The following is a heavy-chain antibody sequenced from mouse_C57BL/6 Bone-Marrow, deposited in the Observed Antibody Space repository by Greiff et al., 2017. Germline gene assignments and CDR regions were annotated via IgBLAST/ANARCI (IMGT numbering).Heavy chain of an antibody. D-gene: IGHD2-12*01. CDR2: ISSGSSTI. CDR3: ARRVYDAYAVDY. CDR1: GFTFSDYG. Sequence: EVMVVESGGGLVKPGGSLKLSCAASGFTFSDYGMHWVRQAPEKGLEWVAYISSGSSTIYYADTVKGRFTISRDNAKNTLFLQMTSLRSEDTAMYYWARRVYDAYAVDYWGQGTSVTVSS. V-gene: IGHV5-17*01. J-gene: IGHJ4*01.